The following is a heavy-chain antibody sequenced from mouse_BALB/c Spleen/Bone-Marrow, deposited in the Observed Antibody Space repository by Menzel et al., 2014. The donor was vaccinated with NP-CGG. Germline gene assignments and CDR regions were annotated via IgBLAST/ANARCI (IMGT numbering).Heavy chain of an antibody. CDR1: GFTFSSFG. CDR2: ISSGSSTI. V-gene: IGHV5-17*02. J-gene: IGHJ2*01. CDR3: TRGGNWDDFDY. Sequence: EVQGVESGGGLVQPGGSRKLSCAASGFTFSSFGMHWVRPAPEKGLEWVAYISSGSSTIFYADTVKGRFTVSRDNPKNTLFLQMTSLRSEDTTMYYCTRGGNWDDFDYWGQGTTLTVSS. D-gene: IGHD4-1*01.